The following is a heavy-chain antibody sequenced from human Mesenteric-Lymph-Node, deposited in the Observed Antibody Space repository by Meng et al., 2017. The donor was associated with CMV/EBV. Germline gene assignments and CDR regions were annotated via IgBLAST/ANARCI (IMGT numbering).Heavy chain of an antibody. V-gene: IGHV4-34*01. CDR2: INHSGST. CDR3: ARGSSYDILTGYFDY. D-gene: IGHD3-9*01. Sequence: QVQLPQGGAGLLKPSETLSGPCAVYGGSFSGYYWNWIRQSPEKGLEWIGEINHSGSTTYNPSFTSRIIISVDTSTNQISLNMSSVTAADTAVYYCARGSSYDILTGYFDYWGQGALVTVSS. J-gene: IGHJ4*02. CDR1: GGSFSGYY.